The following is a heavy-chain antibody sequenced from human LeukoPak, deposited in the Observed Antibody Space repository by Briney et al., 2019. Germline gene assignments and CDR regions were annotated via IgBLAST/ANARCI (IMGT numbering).Heavy chain of an antibody. V-gene: IGHV3-20*04. Sequence: PGGSLRLSCAASGFTFDDYGMSWVRQAPGKGLEWVSGINWNGGSTGYADSVKGRFTISRDNAKNSLYLQMNSLRAEDTALYYCARVSERRGYCSGGSCYLSYWDYWGQGTLVTVSS. D-gene: IGHD2-15*01. CDR1: GFTFDDYG. CDR2: INWNGGST. J-gene: IGHJ4*02. CDR3: ARVSERRGYCSGGSCYLSYWDY.